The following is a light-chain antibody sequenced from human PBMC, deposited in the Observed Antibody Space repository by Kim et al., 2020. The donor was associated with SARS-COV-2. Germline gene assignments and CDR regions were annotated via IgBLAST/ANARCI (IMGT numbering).Light chain of an antibody. CDR1: QSVSSN. CDR2: GAS. Sequence: EIVMTQSPVTLSVSPGERATLSCRASQSVSSNLVWYQQKPGQAPRLLIYGASTRATCIPARFSGSGSGTEFTLTISSLQSEDFAVYYCQQYNNWPRTFGQGTKVDIK. CDR3: QQYNNWPRT. J-gene: IGKJ1*01. V-gene: IGKV3-15*01.